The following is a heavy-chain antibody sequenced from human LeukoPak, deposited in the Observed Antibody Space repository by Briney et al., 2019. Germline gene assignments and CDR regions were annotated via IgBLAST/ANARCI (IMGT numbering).Heavy chain of an antibody. D-gene: IGHD3-22*01. J-gene: IGHJ3*02. CDR2: IIPIFGTA. CDR1: GGTFSSYA. Sequence: GSSVKVSCKXSGGTFSSYAISWVRQAPGQGLEWMGGIIPIFGTANYSQKFQGRVTITTDESTSTAYMELSSLRSEDTAVYYCARVLSVGNYYDSSGYYGDAFDIWGQGTMVTVSS. V-gene: IGHV1-69*05. CDR3: ARVLSVGNYYDSSGYYGDAFDI.